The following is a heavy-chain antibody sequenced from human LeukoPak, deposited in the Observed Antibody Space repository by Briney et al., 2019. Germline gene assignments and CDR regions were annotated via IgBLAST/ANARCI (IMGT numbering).Heavy chain of an antibody. CDR1: GGSFGTYY. CDR3: ARSDHYYDSGGYRYYYLDY. CDR2: IFSSGST. V-gene: IGHV4-4*07. J-gene: IGHJ4*02. Sequence: SETLSLTCTVSGGSFGTYYWVWIRQPAGEGLEWIGRIFSSGSTYSNPSLKSRVAMSVDTSKNQYSLQLSSVTAADTAVYYCARSDHYYDSGGYRYYYLDYWGQGALVTVSS. D-gene: IGHD3-22*01.